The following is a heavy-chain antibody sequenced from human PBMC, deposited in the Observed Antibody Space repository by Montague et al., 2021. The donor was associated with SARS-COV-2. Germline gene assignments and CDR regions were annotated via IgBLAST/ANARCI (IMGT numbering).Heavy chain of an antibody. Sequence: SLILSCAASEFILSSYEMNWVRQAPGKGLEWISYISSSGGGSTKXHTDSVKGRFTISRDNAKNSLYLQMNSLRVEDTAIYYCARDRDWDDWCGMDVWGQGTTVTVSS. CDR2: ISSSGGGSTK. CDR3: ARDRDWDDWCGMDV. V-gene: IGHV3-48*03. CDR1: EFILSSYE. D-gene: IGHD2-21*01. J-gene: IGHJ6*02.